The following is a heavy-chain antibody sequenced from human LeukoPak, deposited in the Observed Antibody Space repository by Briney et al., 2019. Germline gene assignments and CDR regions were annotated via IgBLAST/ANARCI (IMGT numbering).Heavy chain of an antibody. Sequence: ASVNVSCKPSGYTFNTFGITWVRQAPGQGLEWMGWISPYNGNTQYAQKFQGRATLTTDTSSSTAYMELRSLRYDDTAVYYCARGPHEGSGYPDHWGQGTLVTVSS. CDR1: GYTFNTFG. V-gene: IGHV1-18*01. CDR3: ARGPHEGSGYPDH. CDR2: ISPYNGNT. D-gene: IGHD3-22*01. J-gene: IGHJ4*02.